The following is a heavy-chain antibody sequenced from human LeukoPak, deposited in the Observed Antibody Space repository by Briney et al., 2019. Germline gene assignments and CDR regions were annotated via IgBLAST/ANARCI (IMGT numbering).Heavy chain of an antibody. J-gene: IGHJ2*01. CDR1: GFTFGSHW. D-gene: IGHD3-10*01. CDR2: INQDASEK. CDR3: ATEDCTDKGSFDL. Sequence: PGGSLRLSCTAYGFTFGSHWMSWVRQAPGKGLEWVANINQDASEKYFLDSVKGRFTISRDNAKNALFLQMNSLRDEDTAVYYCATEDCTDKGSFDLWGRGTLVTVSS. V-gene: IGHV3-7*02.